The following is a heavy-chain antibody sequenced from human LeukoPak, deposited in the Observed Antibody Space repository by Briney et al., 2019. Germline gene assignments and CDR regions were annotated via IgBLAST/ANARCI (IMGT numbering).Heavy chain of an antibody. Sequence: SETLSLTCAVYGGSFSGYYWSWIRQPPGKGLEWIGEINHSGSTNYNPSLKSRVTISVDTSKNQFSLKLSSVTAADTAVYYCARGRTRVPAAPYYYGMDVWGQGTTVTVS. CDR1: GGSFSGYY. D-gene: IGHD2-2*01. CDR2: INHSGST. J-gene: IGHJ6*02. CDR3: ARGRTRVPAAPYYYGMDV. V-gene: IGHV4-34*01.